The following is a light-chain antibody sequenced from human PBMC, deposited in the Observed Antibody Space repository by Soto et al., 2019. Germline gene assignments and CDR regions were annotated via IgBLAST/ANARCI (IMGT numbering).Light chain of an antibody. J-gene: IGKJ2*01. CDR2: GAS. CDR1: QSVSSGY. Sequence: EIVLTQSPGTLSLSPGERATLSCRASQSVSSGYLAWFQQKPCQAPRLLIYGASRMYTGITDRLSGSGSGTDFTRTITGLEPEDFPVYYCQQYVSSPRTFGQGTKLDSK. V-gene: IGKV3-20*01. CDR3: QQYVSSPRT.